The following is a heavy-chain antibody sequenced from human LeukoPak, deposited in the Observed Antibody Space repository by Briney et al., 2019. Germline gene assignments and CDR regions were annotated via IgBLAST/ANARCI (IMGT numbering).Heavy chain of an antibody. CDR3: ARVRDYYDSSGYYYSRAFDI. CDR2: IYHSGST. Sequence: SETLSLTCTVSGGSISSGGYSWSWIRQPPGKGLEWIGYIYHSGSTYYNPSLKSRVTISVDRSKNQFSLKLSSVTAADTAVYYCARVRDYYDSSGYYYSRAFDIWGQGTMVTVSS. D-gene: IGHD3-22*01. CDR1: GGSISSGGYS. V-gene: IGHV4-30-2*01. J-gene: IGHJ3*02.